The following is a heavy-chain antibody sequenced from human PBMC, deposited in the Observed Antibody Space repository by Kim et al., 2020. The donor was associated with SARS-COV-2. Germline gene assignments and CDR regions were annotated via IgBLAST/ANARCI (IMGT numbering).Heavy chain of an antibody. Sequence: SETLSLTCTVSGGSISSYYWSWIRQPPGKGLEWIGYIYYSGSTNYNPSLKSRVTISVDTSKNQFSLKLSSVTAADTAVYYCAREDFYYGSGSYYNVIDYWGQGTPLTLSS. CDR3: AREDFYYGSGSYYNVIDY. CDR1: GGSISSYY. D-gene: IGHD3-10*01. J-gene: IGHJ4*02. CDR2: IYYSGST. V-gene: IGHV4-59*01.